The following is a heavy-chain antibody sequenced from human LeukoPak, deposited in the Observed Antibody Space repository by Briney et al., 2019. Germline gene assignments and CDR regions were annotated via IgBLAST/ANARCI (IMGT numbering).Heavy chain of an antibody. CDR3: ARGGPIVGATSPFDY. CDR1: GYTLTGYY. J-gene: IGHJ4*02. Sequence: GASVKVSCKASGYTLTGYYMHWVRQAPGQGLEWMGWINPNSGGTNYAQKFQGRVTMTRDTSISTAYMELSRLRSDDTAVYYCARGGPIVGATSPFDYWGQGTLVTVSS. CDR2: INPNSGGT. D-gene: IGHD1-26*01. V-gene: IGHV1-2*02.